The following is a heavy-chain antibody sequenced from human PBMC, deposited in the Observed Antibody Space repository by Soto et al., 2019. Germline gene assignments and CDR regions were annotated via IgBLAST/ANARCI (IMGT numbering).Heavy chain of an antibody. CDR2: IYWNDDK. D-gene: IGHD3-22*01. CDR3: AHSEGQLDYYDDSGFYAFDI. Sequence: QITLKESGPTLVKPTQTLTLTCTFSGFSLSTSGVGVGWIRQPPGKALEWLALIYWNDDKRYSPSLKSRLTITKNYYKSQVVLTMTNMVSVDTARYYCAHSEGQLDYYDDSGFYAFDIWGQGTMVAVGS. J-gene: IGHJ3*02. V-gene: IGHV2-5*01. CDR1: GFSLSTSGVG.